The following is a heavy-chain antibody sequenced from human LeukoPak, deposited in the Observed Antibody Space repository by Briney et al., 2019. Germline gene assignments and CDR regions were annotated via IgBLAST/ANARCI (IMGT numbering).Heavy chain of an antibody. Sequence: PGRSLRLSCAASGFSFSNYGMHWVRQAPGKGLEWVAVIWYDGSNKYYADSVKGRFTISRDNSKNTLYVQMSSLRAEDTAVYYCARSNNGEWGYCDYWGQGSLVTVSS. V-gene: IGHV3-33*01. D-gene: IGHD1-26*01. CDR3: ARSNNGEWGYCDY. CDR1: GFSFSNYG. J-gene: IGHJ4*02. CDR2: IWYDGSNK.